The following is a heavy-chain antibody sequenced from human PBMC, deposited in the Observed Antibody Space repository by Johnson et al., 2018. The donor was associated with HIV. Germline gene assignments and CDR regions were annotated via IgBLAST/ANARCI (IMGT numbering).Heavy chain of an antibody. CDR2: IDTAGST. D-gene: IGHD3-22*01. V-gene: IGHV3-66*01. CDR1: GFTVSSNY. J-gene: IGHJ3*02. Sequence: MLLVESGGGVVQPGRSLRLSCTASGFTVSSNYMSWVRQAPGKGLEWVSVIDTAGSTYDADSVKGRFTISRDISKNTLYLQMNSLRAEDTAIYYCARERKVDYFGSGGFYSDAFDIWGQGTMVTVSS. CDR3: ARERKVDYFGSGGFYSDAFDI.